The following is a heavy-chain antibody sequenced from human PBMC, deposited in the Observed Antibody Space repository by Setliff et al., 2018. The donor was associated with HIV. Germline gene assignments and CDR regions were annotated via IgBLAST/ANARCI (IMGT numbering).Heavy chain of an antibody. Sequence: PSETLSLTCAVYGGSFSDDYWSWIRQPPGKGLEWIGEINHSGSNNYNPSLKRLVTISVDTSKNQFSLKLNSVTAADTAVYYCARVRLELRQYWFDSWGQGSPVTVSS. CDR2: INHSGSN. J-gene: IGHJ5*01. CDR3: ARVRLELRQYWFDS. CDR1: GGSFSDDY. V-gene: IGHV4-34*01. D-gene: IGHD1-7*01.